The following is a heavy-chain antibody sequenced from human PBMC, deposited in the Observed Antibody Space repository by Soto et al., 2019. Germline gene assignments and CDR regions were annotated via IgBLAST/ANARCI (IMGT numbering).Heavy chain of an antibody. CDR1: GGSIISSDHY. Sequence: QMQLQESGPGLVRPSETLSLTCNVSGGSIISSDHYWGWIRQPPGKGLKWIGSIHYSGDTYYDPSLKSRVPMSVGTSKNQFSLTRNSVPATDTAVSFCARLAHGRRSHDWSFDLWCRGPLVTGSS. V-gene: IGHV4-39*01. CDR3: ARLAHGRRSHDWSFDL. J-gene: IGHJ2*01. CDR2: IHYSGDT.